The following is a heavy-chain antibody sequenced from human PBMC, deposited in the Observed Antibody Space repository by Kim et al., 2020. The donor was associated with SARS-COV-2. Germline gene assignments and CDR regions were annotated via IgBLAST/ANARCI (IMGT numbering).Heavy chain of an antibody. D-gene: IGHD6-6*01. J-gene: IGHJ4*02. CDR3: ARDPRGRSSSFFDY. CDR1: GFTFSSYA. V-gene: IGHV3-30-3*01. Sequence: GGSLRLSCAASGFTFSSYAMHWVRQAPGKGLEWVAVISYDGSNKYYADSVKGRFTISRDNSKNTLYLQMNSLRAEDTAVYYCARDPRGRSSSFFDYWGQGTLVTVSS. CDR2: ISYDGSNK.